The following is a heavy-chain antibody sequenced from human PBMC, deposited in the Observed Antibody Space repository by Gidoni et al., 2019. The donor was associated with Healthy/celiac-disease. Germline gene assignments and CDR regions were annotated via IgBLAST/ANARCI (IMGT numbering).Heavy chain of an antibody. CDR3: ASGDYYGSGRYTCWAYGMDV. CDR2: SNHSGST. D-gene: IGHD3-10*01. Sequence: VQLQQWGAGLLKPSETLSLPCAVYGGSFSGYDWSWSRQPPGKGLEWFGESNHSGSTYSNPSLKRRVTISVDTSKNQFSLKLSSVTAAHTAVYYCASGDYYGSGRYTCWAYGMDVWCQGTTVTVSS. CDR1: GGSFSGYD. J-gene: IGHJ6*02. V-gene: IGHV4-34*01.